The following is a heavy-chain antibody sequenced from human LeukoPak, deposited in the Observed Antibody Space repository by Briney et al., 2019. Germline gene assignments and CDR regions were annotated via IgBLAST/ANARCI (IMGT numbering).Heavy chain of an antibody. V-gene: IGHV3-23*01. J-gene: IGHJ4*02. Sequence: PGASLRLSCAASGFTFSDYVMTWVRQAPEKGLEWVSGITGDGVTTYYADSVKGRFTTSRDNSKNTLYLQMNSLRAEDTAVYYCARDKLGSGYSSDFDYWGQGTLVTVSS. CDR2: ITGDGVTT. D-gene: IGHD6-19*01. CDR3: ARDKLGSGYSSDFDY. CDR1: GFTFSDYV.